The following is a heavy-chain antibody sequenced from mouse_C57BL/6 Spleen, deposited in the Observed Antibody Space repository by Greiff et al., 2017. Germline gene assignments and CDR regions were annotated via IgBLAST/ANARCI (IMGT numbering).Heavy chain of an antibody. Sequence: QVHVKQPGAELVKPGASVKVSCKASGYTFTSYWMHWVKQRPGQGLEWIGRIHPSDSDTNYNQKFKGKATMTVDKSSSTAYMQLSSLTSEYSAVYYCALGGDYFDYWGQGTPLTVSA. J-gene: IGHJ2*01. CDR3: ALGGDYFDY. CDR1: GYTFTSYW. CDR2: IHPSDSDT. V-gene: IGHV1-74*01.